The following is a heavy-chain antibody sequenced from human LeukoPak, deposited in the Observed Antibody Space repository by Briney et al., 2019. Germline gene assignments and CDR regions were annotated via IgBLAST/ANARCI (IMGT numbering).Heavy chain of an antibody. CDR3: ARVGTAMVIRGDFDY. CDR1: GYTFTGYY. Sequence: GASVKVSCKASGYTFTGYYMHWVRQAPGQGLEWMGWINPNSGGTNYAQKFQGRVTMTRDTSISTAYMELSRLRSDDTAVYYCARVGTAMVIRGDFDYWGQGTLVTVSS. D-gene: IGHD5-18*01. CDR2: INPNSGGT. J-gene: IGHJ4*02. V-gene: IGHV1-2*02.